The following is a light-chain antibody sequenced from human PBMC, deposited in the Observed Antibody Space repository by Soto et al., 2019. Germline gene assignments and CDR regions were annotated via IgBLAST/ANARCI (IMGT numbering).Light chain of an antibody. Sequence: QSALTQPTSVSGAPGQRVTISCTGSGSNIGADYAVHWYQQLPGTVPKLLIYDNSNRPSGVPDRFSGSKSGTSASLAITGLQAADEADYYCQSYDRSLSGWVFGGGTKLTVL. J-gene: IGLJ3*02. CDR3: QSYDRSLSGWV. CDR2: DNS. CDR1: GSNIGADYA. V-gene: IGLV1-40*01.